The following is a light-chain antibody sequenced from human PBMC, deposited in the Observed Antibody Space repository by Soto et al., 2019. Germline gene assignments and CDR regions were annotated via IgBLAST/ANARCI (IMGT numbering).Light chain of an antibody. Sequence: EIVLTQSPGTLSLSPGERATLSCRASQSVDSNYLAWYQQKPGQAPRLLIYGASTRATGIPARFSGSGSGTEFTLTISSLQSEDFAVYYCQQYNNWPLTFGGGTKVDIK. CDR3: QQYNNWPLT. CDR1: QSVDSN. J-gene: IGKJ4*01. CDR2: GAS. V-gene: IGKV3-15*01.